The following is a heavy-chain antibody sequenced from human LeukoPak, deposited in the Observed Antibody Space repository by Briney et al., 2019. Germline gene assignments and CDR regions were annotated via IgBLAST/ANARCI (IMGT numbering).Heavy chain of an antibody. CDR1: GFTVSSNY. Sequence: PGGSLRLSCAASGFTVSSNYMSWVRQAPGKGLVWVARINPGGSSITYADSVKGRFTISRDNAKNTLYLQMDSLRAEDTGVYYCARSNQADDYWGQGTLVTVSS. V-gene: IGHV3-74*01. CDR3: ARSNQADDY. CDR2: INPGGSSI. D-gene: IGHD1-14*01. J-gene: IGHJ4*02.